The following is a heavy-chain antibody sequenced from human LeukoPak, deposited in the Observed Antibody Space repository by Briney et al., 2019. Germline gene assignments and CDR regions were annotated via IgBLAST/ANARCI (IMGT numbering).Heavy chain of an antibody. Sequence: PGGSLRLSCAASGLTFSSYWMHWVRQAPGKGLVWVPRINSDGSTTNYADSVKGRFTISRDNAKNTMYLQMNSLRAEDTAVYYCVSRYCTITNCYKASGTGSFDIWGQGTMVSVSS. J-gene: IGHJ3*02. CDR1: GLTFSSYW. D-gene: IGHD2-2*02. CDR3: VSRYCTITNCYKASGTGSFDI. V-gene: IGHV3-74*01. CDR2: INSDGSTT.